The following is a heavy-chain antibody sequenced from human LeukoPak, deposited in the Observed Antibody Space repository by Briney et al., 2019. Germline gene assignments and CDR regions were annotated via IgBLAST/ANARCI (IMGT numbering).Heavy chain of an antibody. J-gene: IGHJ6*02. CDR1: GGSFSGYY. CDR3: ARRNIVVVPAARLRYYYYGMDV. D-gene: IGHD2-2*01. Sequence: PSETLSLTCAVYGGSFSGYYWSWIRQPPGKGLEWIGEINHSGSTNYNPSLKSRVTISVDTSKNQFSLKLSSVTAADTAVYYCARRNIVVVPAARLRYYYYGMDVWGQGTTVTVSS. CDR2: INHSGST. V-gene: IGHV4-34*01.